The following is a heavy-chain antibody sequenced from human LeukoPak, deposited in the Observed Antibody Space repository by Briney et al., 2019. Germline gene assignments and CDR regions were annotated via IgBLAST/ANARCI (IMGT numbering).Heavy chain of an antibody. J-gene: IGHJ4*02. CDR3: AAGWMVRGNYFDY. Sequence: SETLSLTCTVSVGSISSSSYYWGWIRQPPGKGLEWIGSIYYSGSTYYNPSLKSRVTISVDTSKNQFSLKLSSVTAADTAVYYCAAGWMVRGNYFDYWGQGTLVTVSS. V-gene: IGHV4-39*01. CDR2: IYYSGST. D-gene: IGHD3-10*01. CDR1: VGSISSSSYY.